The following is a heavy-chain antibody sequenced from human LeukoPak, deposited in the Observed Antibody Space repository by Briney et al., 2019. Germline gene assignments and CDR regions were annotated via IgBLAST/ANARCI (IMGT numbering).Heavy chain of an antibody. CDR2: TNPNSGGT. J-gene: IGHJ5*02. D-gene: IGHD2-2*02. CDR1: GYTFTGYY. Sequence: ASVKVSCKASGYTFTGYYMHWVRQAPGQGLEWMGWTNPNSGGTNYAQKFQGWVTMTRDTSISTAYMELSRLRSDDTAVYYCARSGYCSSTSCYTPYNWFDPWGQGTLVTVSS. CDR3: ARSGYCSSTSCYTPYNWFDP. V-gene: IGHV1-2*04.